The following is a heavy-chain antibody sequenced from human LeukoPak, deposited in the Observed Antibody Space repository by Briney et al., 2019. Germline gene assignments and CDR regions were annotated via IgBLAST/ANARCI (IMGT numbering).Heavy chain of an antibody. J-gene: IGHJ5*02. CDR2: ISDDGSNK. Sequence: QPGRSLRLSCAASGFTFSSYGMHWVRQAPGKGLEWVAVISDDGSNKYYADSVKGRFTISRDNSKNTLYLQMNSLRAEDTAVYYCAKGNDVVVPAAIDPWGQGTLVTVSS. CDR3: AKGNDVVVPAAIDP. D-gene: IGHD2-2*01. V-gene: IGHV3-30*18. CDR1: GFTFSSYG.